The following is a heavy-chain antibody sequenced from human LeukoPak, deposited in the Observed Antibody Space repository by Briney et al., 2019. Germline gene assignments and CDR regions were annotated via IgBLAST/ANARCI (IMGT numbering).Heavy chain of an antibody. CDR1: GGSFSGYY. CDR2: INHSGST. CDR3: ARGETYYDFWSGYLGFDP. Sequence: SETLSLTCAVYGGSFSGYYWSWIRQPPGKGLEWIGEINHSGSTNYNPSLKSRVTMSVDTSKNQFSLKLSSVTAADTAVYYCARGETYYDFWSGYLGFDPWGQGTLVTVSS. V-gene: IGHV4-34*01. J-gene: IGHJ5*02. D-gene: IGHD3-3*01.